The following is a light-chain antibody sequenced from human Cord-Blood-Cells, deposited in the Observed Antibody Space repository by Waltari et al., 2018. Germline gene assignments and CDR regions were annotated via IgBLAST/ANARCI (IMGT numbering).Light chain of an antibody. Sequence: DIQMTQSPSSLSASVGDRVTITCRASQSISSHLNWYQQKPGKATKLLIYAASSLQSGVPSRFSGSGSGTDFTLTISSLQPEDFATYYCQQSYSTPPWTFGQGTKVEIK. CDR2: AAS. CDR3: QQSYSTPPWT. J-gene: IGKJ1*01. CDR1: QSISSH. V-gene: IGKV1-39*01.